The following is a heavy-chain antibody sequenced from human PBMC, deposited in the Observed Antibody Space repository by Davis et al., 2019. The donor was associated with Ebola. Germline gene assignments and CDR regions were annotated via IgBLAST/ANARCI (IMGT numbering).Heavy chain of an antibody. CDR1: GFTFRSAW. Sequence: HTGGSLRLSCTASGFTFRSAWMHWVRQVPGKGLVWVSRLSGDGGITSYADSVKGRFTISRDNAKNTLYLQMNSLRAEDTAVYYYARATHLDYWGQGTLVTVSS. V-gene: IGHV3-74*01. J-gene: IGHJ4*02. CDR3: ARATHLDY. CDR2: LSGDGGIT.